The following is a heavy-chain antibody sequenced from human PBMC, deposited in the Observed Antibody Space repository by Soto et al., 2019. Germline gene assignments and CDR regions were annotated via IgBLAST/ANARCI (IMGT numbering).Heavy chain of an antibody. CDR1: GGSISSYY. Sequence: SKTLYLTCTVSGGSISSYYWSWIRQPPGKGLEWIGYIYYSGSTNYNPSLKSRVTISVDTSKNQFSLKLSSVTAADTAVYYCARLSALWFGELLGFDIWGQGTMVTVSS. V-gene: IGHV4-59*08. J-gene: IGHJ3*02. CDR2: IYYSGST. D-gene: IGHD3-10*01. CDR3: ARLSALWFGELLGFDI.